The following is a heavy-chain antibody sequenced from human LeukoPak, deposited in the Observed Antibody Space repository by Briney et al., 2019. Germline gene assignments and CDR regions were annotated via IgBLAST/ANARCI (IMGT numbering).Heavy chain of an antibody. V-gene: IGHV4-4*09. J-gene: IGHJ5*02. CDR1: GGSISSHY. CDR3: ARHQIGFDP. Sequence: SETLSLTCTVSGGSISSHYWSWIRQPPGKGLEWIGYIYTSGSTNYNPSLKSRVTISVDTSKNQFSLKLSSVTAADTAVYYCARHQIGFDPWGQGTLVTVSS. CDR2: IYTSGST. D-gene: IGHD3-3*01.